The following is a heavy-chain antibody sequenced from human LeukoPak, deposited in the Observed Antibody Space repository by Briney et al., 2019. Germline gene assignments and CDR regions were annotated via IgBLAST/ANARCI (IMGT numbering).Heavy chain of an antibody. D-gene: IGHD2-2*01. Sequence: GASVKVSCKASGYTFTGYYMHWVRQAPGQGLEWMGWINPNSGGTNYAQKFQGRVTMTRDTSISTAYMELSRLRSDDTAVYYCARDQYCSSTSCYERGYYYYYMDVWGKGTTVTVSS. J-gene: IGHJ6*03. CDR1: GYTFTGYY. V-gene: IGHV1-2*02. CDR2: INPNSGGT. CDR3: ARDQYCSSTSCYERGYYYYYMDV.